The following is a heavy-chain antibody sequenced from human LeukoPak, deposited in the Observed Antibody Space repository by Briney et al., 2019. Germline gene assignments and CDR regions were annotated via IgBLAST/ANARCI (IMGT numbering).Heavy chain of an antibody. CDR3: ARHDLAHDLGKYYFDY. D-gene: IGHD1-26*01. CDR2: INYSGTT. J-gene: IGHJ4*02. Sequence: KASETLSLTCTASGGSISSSGYYWGWIRQPPGKGLEWIASINYSGTTYYNPSLKSRVTISEDRSKNQFSLKLSSVTAADTAVYYCARHDLAHDLGKYYFDYWGQGTLVTVSS. CDR1: GGSISSSGYY. V-gene: IGHV4-39*01.